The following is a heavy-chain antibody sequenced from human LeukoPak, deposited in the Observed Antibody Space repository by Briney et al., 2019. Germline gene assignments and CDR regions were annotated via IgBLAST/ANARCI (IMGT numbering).Heavy chain of an antibody. CDR3: ARLLGYCSGGSCYSDY. D-gene: IGHD2-15*01. Sequence: SETLSLTCTVSGGSISSSSYYWGWIRQPPGKGLEWIVSIEYSGSTYYNPSLKSRVTISVDTSKNQFSLKLSSVTAADTAVYYCARLLGYCSGGSCYSDYWGQGTLVTVSS. V-gene: IGHV4-39*01. J-gene: IGHJ4*02. CDR1: GGSISSSSYY. CDR2: IEYSGST.